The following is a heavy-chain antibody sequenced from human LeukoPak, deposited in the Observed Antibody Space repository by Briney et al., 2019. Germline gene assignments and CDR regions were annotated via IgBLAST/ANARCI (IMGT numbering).Heavy chain of an antibody. J-gene: IGHJ4*02. Sequence: GGSLRLSCGAPGFTFSNYAMTWVRQAPGKGLEWVSRTSGSGDITYYADSVKGRFTISRTNSKNTLYLQMNSLRAEDTAVYYCARYRSGGGGYYSGIDHWGQGTLVAVSS. CDR2: TSGSGDIT. CDR1: GFTFSNYA. V-gene: IGHV3-23*01. D-gene: IGHD2-15*01. CDR3: ARYRSGGGGYYSGIDH.